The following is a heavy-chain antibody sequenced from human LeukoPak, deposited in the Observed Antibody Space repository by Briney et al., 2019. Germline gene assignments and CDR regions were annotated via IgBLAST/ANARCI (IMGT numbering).Heavy chain of an antibody. CDR1: GGSISSGGYY. J-gene: IGHJ6*02. D-gene: IGHD3-3*01. CDR3: ASQYYDFWSGYPPTYYYGMDV. Sequence: PSETLSLTCTVSGGSISSGGYYWSWIRQHPGKGLEWIGYIYYSGSNYYNPSLKSRFTISVDTSKNQFSLKLSSVTAADTAVYYCASQYYDFWSGYPPTYYYGMDVWGQGTTVTVSS. V-gene: IGHV4-31*03. CDR2: IYYSGSN.